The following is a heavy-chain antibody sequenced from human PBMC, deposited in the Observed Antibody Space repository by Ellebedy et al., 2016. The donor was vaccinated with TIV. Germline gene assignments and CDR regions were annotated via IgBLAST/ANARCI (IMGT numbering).Heavy chain of an antibody. J-gene: IGHJ4*02. V-gene: IGHV3-30-3*01. Sequence: GESLKISCAASGFTFSSYAMHWVRQAPGKGLEWVAVISYDGSNKYYADSVKGRFTISRDNSKNTLYLQMNSLRAEDTAVYYCAREGGSIVVVTAFDYWGQGTLVTVSS. CDR2: ISYDGSNK. D-gene: IGHD2-21*02. CDR1: GFTFSSYA. CDR3: AREGGSIVVVTAFDY.